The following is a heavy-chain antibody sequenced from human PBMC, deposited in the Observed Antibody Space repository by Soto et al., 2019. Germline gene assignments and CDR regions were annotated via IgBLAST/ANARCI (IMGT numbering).Heavy chain of an antibody. CDR3: ARSVDP. CDR1: GASISSGGYY. Sequence: PSETLSLTCTVSGASISSGGYYWSWIRQHPGKGLEWIGYIYYSGFTYYTPSLKSRVTMSVDTSKNQFSLKLSSVAAADTAVYYCARSVDPWGQGTLVNVS. J-gene: IGHJ5*02. V-gene: IGHV4-31*03. CDR2: IYYSGFT.